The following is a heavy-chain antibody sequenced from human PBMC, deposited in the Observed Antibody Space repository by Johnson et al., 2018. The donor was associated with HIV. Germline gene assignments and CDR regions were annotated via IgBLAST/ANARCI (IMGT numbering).Heavy chain of an antibody. Sequence: VQLVESGGGLVQPGGSLRLSCAASGFTFDDYAMHWVRQAPGKGLEWVSGISWHSGSIGYADSVKGRFTISRDNSKNTLYLQMNSLRAEDTAVYYCAKVDRPGIAAAPLDAFDIWGQGTMVTVSS. CDR3: AKVDRPGIAAAPLDAFDI. CDR1: GFTFDDYA. D-gene: IGHD6-13*01. CDR2: ISWHSGSI. J-gene: IGHJ3*02. V-gene: IGHV3-9*01.